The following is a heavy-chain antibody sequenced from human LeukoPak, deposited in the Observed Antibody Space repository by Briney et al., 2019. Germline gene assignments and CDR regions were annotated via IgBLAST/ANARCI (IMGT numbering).Heavy chain of an antibody. CDR1: GGSISSGGYY. CDR3: ARAIAAAGYIDY. J-gene: IGHJ4*02. V-gene: IGHV4-31*03. D-gene: IGHD6-13*01. Sequence: SETLSLTCTVSGGSISSGGYYWSWIRQHPGKGLVWIGYIYYSGSTYCNPSLKSRVTISVDTSKNQFSLKLSSVTAADTAVYYCARAIAAAGYIDYWGQGTLVTVSS. CDR2: IYYSGST.